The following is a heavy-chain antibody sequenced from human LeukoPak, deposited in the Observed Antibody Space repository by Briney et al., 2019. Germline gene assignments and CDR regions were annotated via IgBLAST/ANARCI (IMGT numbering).Heavy chain of an antibody. V-gene: IGHV3-21*01. Sequence: GGSLRLSCAASGFTFSRYSMNWVRQAPGKGLEWVSSISDDGKYIYYADSVKGRFSISGDNAKSSLYLQMNSLRAEDTAVYYCARVKGTGFDFWGQGTLVSVSS. D-gene: IGHD1/OR15-1a*01. CDR1: GFTFSRYS. J-gene: IGHJ4*02. CDR2: ISDDGKYI. CDR3: ARVKGTGFDF.